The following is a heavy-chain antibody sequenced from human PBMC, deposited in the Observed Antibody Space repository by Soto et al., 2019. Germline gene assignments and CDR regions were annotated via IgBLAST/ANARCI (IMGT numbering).Heavy chain of an antibody. CDR2: IYYSGST. D-gene: IGHD6-13*01. V-gene: IGHV4-59*01. CDR1: GGSISSYY. J-gene: IGHJ6*02. Sequence: QVQLQESGPGLVKPSETLSLTCTVSGGSISSYYWSWIRQPPGKGLEWIGYIYYSGSTNYNPSLTSRVTISVDXSXNXXSLKLSSVTAADTAVYYCAREGVSSSWYNYYGMDVWGQGTTVTVSS. CDR3: AREGVSSSWYNYYGMDV.